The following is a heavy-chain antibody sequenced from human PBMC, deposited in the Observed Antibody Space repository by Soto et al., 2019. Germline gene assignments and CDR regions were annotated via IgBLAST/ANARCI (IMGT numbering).Heavy chain of an antibody. CDR1: AYRLTELS. J-gene: IGHJ5*02. CDR2: FDPEDGET. D-gene: IGHD3-3*01. V-gene: IGHV1-24*01. Sequence: CKVAAYRLTELSMDWVRQAPGKGLEWMGCFDPEDGETIYAQKFQGRVTMTEDTSTDTAYMELSSLRSEDTAVYYCATLSNDFWSGPNNWFDPWGHGTLVTVSS. CDR3: ATLSNDFWSGPNNWFDP.